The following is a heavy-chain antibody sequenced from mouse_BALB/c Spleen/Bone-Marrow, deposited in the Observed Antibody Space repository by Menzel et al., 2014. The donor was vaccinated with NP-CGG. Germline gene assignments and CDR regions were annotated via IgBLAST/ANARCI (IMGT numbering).Heavy chain of an antibody. Sequence: VQLQQSGAELVKPGASVKLSCTASGFNIKDPYMHWVKQRPEQGLEWIGRIDPANGNTKYDPKFQGKATITADTSSNTAYLTLSSLTSEDTAVYYCAPYYSGRWFTYWGQGTLVTVSA. CDR2: IDPANGNT. D-gene: IGHD1-1*01. V-gene: IGHV14-3*02. CDR3: APYYSGRWFTY. CDR1: GFNIKDPY. J-gene: IGHJ3*01.